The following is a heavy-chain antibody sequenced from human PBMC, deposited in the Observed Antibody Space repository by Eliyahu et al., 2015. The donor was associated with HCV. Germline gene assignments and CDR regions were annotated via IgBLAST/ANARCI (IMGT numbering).Heavy chain of an antibody. CDR3: ASGLESIFGVEDY. Sequence: EVQLVESGGGLVQPGGSLRLSCAASGFTFSSYWMSWVRQAPGKGLEWVANIKQDGSEKYYVDSVKGRFTISRDNAKNSLYLQMNSLRAEDTAVYYCASGLESIFGVEDYWGQGTLVTVSS. D-gene: IGHD3-3*01. V-gene: IGHV3-7*01. CDR1: GFTFSSYW. CDR2: IKQDGSEK. J-gene: IGHJ4*02.